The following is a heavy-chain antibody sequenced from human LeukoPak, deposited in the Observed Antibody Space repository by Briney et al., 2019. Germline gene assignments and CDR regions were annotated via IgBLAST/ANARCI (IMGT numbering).Heavy chain of an antibody. CDR2: IWYDGSNK. CDR1: GFTFSSYG. D-gene: IGHD5-12*01. V-gene: IGHV3-33*08. Sequence: PGGSLRLSCAASGFTFSSYGMPWVRQAPGKGLEWVAVIWYDGSNKYYSDSVKGRFTISRDNSKNTLYLQMNSLRAGDTAVYYCARATSASVATLDYWGQGTLVTVSS. CDR3: ARATSASVATLDY. J-gene: IGHJ4*02.